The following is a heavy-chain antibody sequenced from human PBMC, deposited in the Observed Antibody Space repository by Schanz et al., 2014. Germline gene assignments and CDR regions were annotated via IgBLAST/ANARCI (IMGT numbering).Heavy chain of an antibody. Sequence: VQLVESGGGLVKPGRSLRLSCAASGFNFGSHGMHWVRQAPGKGLEWVALVSSDGNNDYYTDSVKGRFTISRDNSKNTLYLQMNSLRAEDTAVYYCAKGRFGELSAFDIWGQGTMVTVSS. CDR3: AKGRFGELSAFDI. CDR2: VSSDGNND. J-gene: IGHJ3*02. CDR1: GFNFGSHG. V-gene: IGHV3-33*05. D-gene: IGHD3-10*01.